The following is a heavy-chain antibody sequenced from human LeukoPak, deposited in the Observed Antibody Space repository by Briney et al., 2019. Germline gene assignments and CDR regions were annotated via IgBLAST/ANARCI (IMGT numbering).Heavy chain of an antibody. J-gene: IGHJ4*02. V-gene: IGHV3-7*01. CDR1: GFSFSNYW. Sequence: GGSLRLSCAASGFSFSNYWMSWVRQAPGKGLEWVATIREDGSEKYYVDSVKGRFTISRDNAKKSLYLQMNSLRAEDTALYYCADVLDWAYWGQGTLVTVSP. CDR3: ADVLDWAY. D-gene: IGHD3/OR15-3a*01. CDR2: IREDGSEK.